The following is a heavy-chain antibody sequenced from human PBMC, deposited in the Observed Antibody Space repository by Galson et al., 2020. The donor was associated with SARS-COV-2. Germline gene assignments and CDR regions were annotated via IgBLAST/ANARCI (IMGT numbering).Heavy chain of an antibody. V-gene: IGHV5-10-1*01. CDR1: ASTFNNYW. J-gene: IGHJ6*03. Sequence: HGESLKISCKGSASTFNNYWIAWVRQMPGKGLEWMGRIDPSDSYTNYSPSFQGHVTISADKSISTAYLQWSSLKASDTAMYYCARQGSSGWYGEHYYYYYYYMDVWGKGTTVTVSS. CDR3: ARQGSSGWYGEHYYYYYYYMDV. D-gene: IGHD6-19*01. CDR2: IDPSDSYT.